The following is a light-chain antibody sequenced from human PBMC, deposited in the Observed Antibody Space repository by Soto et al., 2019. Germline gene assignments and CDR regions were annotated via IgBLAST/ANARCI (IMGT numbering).Light chain of an antibody. J-gene: IGLJ1*01. V-gene: IGLV2-14*01. CDR3: SSYTSSSTLPYV. Sequence: LTQPASVSGSPGQSITISCTGTSSDVGGYNYVSWYQQHPGKAPKLMIYDVNNRPSGVSNRFSGSKSGNTASLTISGLQAEDESDYYCSSYTSSSTLPYVFGTGTKVTVL. CDR2: DVN. CDR1: SSDVGGYNY.